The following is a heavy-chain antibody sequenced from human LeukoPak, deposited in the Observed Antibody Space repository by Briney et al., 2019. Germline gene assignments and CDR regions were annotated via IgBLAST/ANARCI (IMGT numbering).Heavy chain of an antibody. D-gene: IGHD6-13*01. CDR1: GFTFSSYG. J-gene: IGHJ4*02. V-gene: IGHV3-30*18. CDR3: AKNCPVAESSWYLNGCDY. Sequence: GRSLRLSCAASGFTFSSYGMHWVRQAPGKGLEWVAVISYDGSNKYYADSVKGRFTISRDNSKNTLYLQVNSLRAEDTAVYYCAKNCPVAESSWYLNGCDYWGQGTLVTVSS. CDR2: ISYDGSNK.